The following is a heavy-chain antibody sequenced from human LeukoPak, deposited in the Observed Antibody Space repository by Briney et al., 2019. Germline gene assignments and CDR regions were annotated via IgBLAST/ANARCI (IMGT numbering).Heavy chain of an antibody. Sequence: PGGSLRLSCAASGFTFSSYSMNWVRQAPGKGLEWVSSISSSSSYIYYADSVKGRFTISRDNAKNSLYLQMNSLRAEDTAVYYCARVLGYCSSTSCDYYYGMDVWGQGTMVTVSS. CDR2: ISSSSSYI. J-gene: IGHJ6*02. V-gene: IGHV3-21*01. CDR3: ARVLGYCSSTSCDYYYGMDV. D-gene: IGHD2-2*01. CDR1: GFTFSSYS.